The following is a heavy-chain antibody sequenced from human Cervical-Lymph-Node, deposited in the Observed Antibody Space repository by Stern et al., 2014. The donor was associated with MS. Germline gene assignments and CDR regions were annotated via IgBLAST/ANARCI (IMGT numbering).Heavy chain of an antibody. CDR3: AKHACTGAACPFDL. V-gene: IGHV4-39*01. Sequence: QVQLQESGPGLVKPSETLSLTCAVSGDSISSYTHYWAWIRQPPGKGLEWIGSVYYSVATYYTPSFKIPVTISVDTSKNHFSLGLNSVTAADTAVYYCAKHACTGAACPFDLWGQGTLVTVSS. D-gene: IGHD2-8*02. J-gene: IGHJ4*02. CDR2: VYYSVAT. CDR1: GDSISSYTHY.